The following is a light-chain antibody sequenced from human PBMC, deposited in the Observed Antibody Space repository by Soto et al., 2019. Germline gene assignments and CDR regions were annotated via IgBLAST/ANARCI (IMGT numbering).Light chain of an antibody. CDR2: EVS. Sequence: QSALTQPASVSGSPGQSITISCTGTSGDVGGYNYVSWYQQHPGKAPKLMIYEVSNRPSGVSNRLSGSKSGNTASLAISGLQAEDEADYYCSSYTSSSTRVFGTGTKLTVL. CDR3: SSYTSSSTRV. CDR1: SGDVGGYNY. V-gene: IGLV2-14*01. J-gene: IGLJ3*02.